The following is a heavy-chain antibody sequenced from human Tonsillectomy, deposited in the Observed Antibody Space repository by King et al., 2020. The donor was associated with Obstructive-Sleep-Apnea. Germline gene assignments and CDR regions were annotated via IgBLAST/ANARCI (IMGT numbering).Heavy chain of an antibody. V-gene: IGHV3-30*18. CDR2: ISYDGGNK. Sequence: VQLVESGGGVVQPGRSLRLSCAASGFTFSHYGMHWVRQAPGKGLEWVTAISYDGGNKYYADSVKGRFTISRDNSKNTLYLQLNSLRPEDKAVYYCAKDLGSGDHDVLTGYLYYYGMVVWGQGTTVTVSS. J-gene: IGHJ6*02. D-gene: IGHD3-9*01. CDR1: GFTFSHYG. CDR3: AKDLGSGDHDVLTGYLYYYGMVV.